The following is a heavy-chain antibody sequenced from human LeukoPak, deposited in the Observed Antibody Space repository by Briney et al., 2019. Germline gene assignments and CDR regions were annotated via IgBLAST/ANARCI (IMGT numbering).Heavy chain of an antibody. V-gene: IGHV4-59*01. CDR3: ARVPTYYYDSSGYYYFDY. CDR2: IYYSGST. Sequence: SETLSLTCTVSGGSISSYYWSWIRQPPGKGLEWIGYIYYSGSTNYNPSLKSRVTISVDTSKNQFSLKLSSVTAADTAVYYCARVPTYYYDSSGYYYFDYWGQGTLVTVSS. CDR1: GGSISSYY. D-gene: IGHD3-22*01. J-gene: IGHJ4*02.